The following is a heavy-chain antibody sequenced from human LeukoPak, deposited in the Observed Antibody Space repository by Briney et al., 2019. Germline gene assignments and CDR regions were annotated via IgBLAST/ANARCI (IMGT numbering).Heavy chain of an antibody. D-gene: IGHD2-2*02. V-gene: IGHV3-49*04. CDR2: IRSKAYGGTT. CDR1: GFTFGDYA. J-gene: IGHJ6*02. Sequence: GGSLRLSCTASGFTFGDYAMSWVRQAPGKGLEWVGFIRSKAYGGTTEYAASVKGRFTISRDDSKSVAYLQMNSLKTEDTAVYYCTRAASYCSSTSCYRGYYYYGMDVWGQGTTVTVSS. CDR3: TRAASYCSSTSCYRGYYYYGMDV.